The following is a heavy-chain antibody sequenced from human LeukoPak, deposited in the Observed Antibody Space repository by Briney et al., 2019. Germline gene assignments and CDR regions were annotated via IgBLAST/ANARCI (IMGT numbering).Heavy chain of an antibody. D-gene: IGHD2-2*01. CDR2: INHSGST. CDR3: ARGGYQLLMIY. J-gene: IGHJ4*02. V-gene: IGHV4-34*01. CDR1: GGSFSGYY. Sequence: SETLSLTCAVYGGSFSGYYWSWIRQPPGKGLEWIGEINHSGSTNYNPSLKSRVAISVDTSKNQFSLKLSSVTAADTAVYYCARGGYQLLMIYWGQGTLVTVSS.